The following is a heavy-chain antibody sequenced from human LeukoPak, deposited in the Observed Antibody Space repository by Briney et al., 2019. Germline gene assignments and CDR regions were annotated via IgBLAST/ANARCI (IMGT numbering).Heavy chain of an antibody. V-gene: IGHV1-2*02. CDR1: GYTFTGYY. D-gene: IGHD3-10*01. Sequence: PSVKVCCKASGYTFTGYYMHWVRQAPGHRLEWMGRINTNSGGTIYAQKLQGRVTMTRDTSISTAYMELRRLRSDDTAVYYCARDAGGYNWFDPWGQGTLVTVSS. J-gene: IGHJ5*02. CDR3: ARDAGGYNWFDP. CDR2: INTNSGGT.